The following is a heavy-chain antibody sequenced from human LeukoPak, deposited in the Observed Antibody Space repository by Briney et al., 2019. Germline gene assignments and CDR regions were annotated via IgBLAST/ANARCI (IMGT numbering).Heavy chain of an antibody. D-gene: IGHD6-13*01. V-gene: IGHV3-30*18. CDR3: AKSGIAAAGQRGYFDC. CDR1: GFTFSSYG. CDR2: ISNDGSNK. J-gene: IGHJ4*02. Sequence: PGGSLRLSCAAPGFTFSSYGIHWVRQAPGKGLEWVAVISNDGSNKYYADSVKGRFTISRDNSKNTVYLQMNSLRGEDTAVYYCAKSGIAAAGQRGYFDCWGQGTLVTVSS.